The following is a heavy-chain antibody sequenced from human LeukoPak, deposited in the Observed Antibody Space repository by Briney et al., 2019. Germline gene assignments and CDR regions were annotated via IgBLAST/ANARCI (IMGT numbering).Heavy chain of an antibody. CDR2: IYSGGST. CDR1: GFTVSSNY. J-gene: IGHJ4*02. D-gene: IGHD2-8*02. V-gene: IGHV3-53*05. Sequence: GGSLRLSCAASGFTVSSNYMSWVRQAPGKGLEWASVIYSGGSTYYADSVKGRFTISRDNSKNTLYLQMNSLRAEDTAVYYCAKDPIWWNYFDYWGQGTLVTVSS. CDR3: AKDPIWWNYFDY.